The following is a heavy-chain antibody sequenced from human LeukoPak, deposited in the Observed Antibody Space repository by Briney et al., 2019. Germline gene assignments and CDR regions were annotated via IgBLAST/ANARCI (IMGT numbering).Heavy chain of an antibody. CDR3: ARFHDSSGYNQRYFDY. D-gene: IGHD3-22*01. V-gene: IGHV4-59*01. CDR1: GGSISSYY. CDR2: IYYSGST. Sequence: PSETLSLTCTVSGGSISSYYWSWIRQPPGKGLEWIGYIYYSGSTNYNPSLKSRVTISVDASKNQFSLKLSSVTAADTAMYYCARFHDSSGYNQRYFDYWGQGTLVTVSS. J-gene: IGHJ4*02.